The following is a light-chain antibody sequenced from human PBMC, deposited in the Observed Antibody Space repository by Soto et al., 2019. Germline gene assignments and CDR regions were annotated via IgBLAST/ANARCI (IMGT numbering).Light chain of an antibody. CDR3: LQYGSSPRVT. J-gene: IGKJ4*01. Sequence: EIVLTQSPGTLSLSPGERATLSCRASQSVSSSYLAWYQQKPGQAPRLLIYGASSRATGIPDRFSGSGSGTDFALTISGLEPEGFDVYYCLQYGSSPRVTFGGGTKVEIK. V-gene: IGKV3-20*01. CDR1: QSVSSSY. CDR2: GAS.